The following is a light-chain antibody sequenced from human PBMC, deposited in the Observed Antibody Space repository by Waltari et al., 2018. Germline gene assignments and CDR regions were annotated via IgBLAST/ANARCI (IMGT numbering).Light chain of an antibody. CDR2: EVR. CDR1: SSDY. Sequence: QSALTQPPSASGSPGQSVTIPCTGTSSDYVSWFQPHPGKAPNLMIYEVRKRPSGVPDRVSGSKSGNTASLTVSGLQADDEAHYYCSSYADNTLVFGGGTKLTVL. CDR3: SSYADNTLV. V-gene: IGLV2-8*01. J-gene: IGLJ3*02.